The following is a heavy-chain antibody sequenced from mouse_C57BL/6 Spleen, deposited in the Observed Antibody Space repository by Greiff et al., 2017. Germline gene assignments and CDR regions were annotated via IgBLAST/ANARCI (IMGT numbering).Heavy chain of an antibody. Sequence: LVESGPELVKPGASVKISCKASGYAFSSSCMNWVKQRHGKGLEWIGLIYPGYGDTSYNGKFKGKATLTADKSSSTAYMQLSSLTSEDSAVYFCARRPHEYDDDWGKGTTLTVSS. V-gene: IGHV1-82*01. D-gene: IGHD2-4*01. CDR1: GYAFSSSC. J-gene: IGHJ2*01. CDR2: IYPGYGDT. CDR3: ARRPHEYDDD.